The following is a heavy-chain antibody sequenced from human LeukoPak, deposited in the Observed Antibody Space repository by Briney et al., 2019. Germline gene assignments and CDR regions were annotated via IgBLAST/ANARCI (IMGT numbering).Heavy chain of an antibody. J-gene: IGHJ3*02. D-gene: IGHD4-17*01. CDR3: ARERLGDADAFDI. CDR2: ISAYNGNT. Sequence: ISWVRQAPGQGXEWMGWISAYNGNTNYAQKLQGRVTMTTDTSTSTAYMELRSLRSDDTAVYYCARERLGDADAFDIWGQGTMVTVSS. V-gene: IGHV1-18*01.